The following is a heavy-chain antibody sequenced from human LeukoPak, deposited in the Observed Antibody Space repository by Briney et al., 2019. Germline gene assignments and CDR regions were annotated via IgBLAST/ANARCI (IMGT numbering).Heavy chain of an antibody. D-gene: IGHD2-2*01. CDR1: GGSFSGYY. CDR2: IIHNGST. V-gene: IGHV4-34*12. Sequence: SQCLSLTWAVDGGSFSGYYCSWVRQPARGGLGWMGEIIHNGSTTYNPSLKSRVTISVDTSKNQYSLKLSSVIAADTAVYYCASAQSAAPLSAFDIWGQGTM. J-gene: IGHJ3*02. CDR3: ASAQSAAPLSAFDI.